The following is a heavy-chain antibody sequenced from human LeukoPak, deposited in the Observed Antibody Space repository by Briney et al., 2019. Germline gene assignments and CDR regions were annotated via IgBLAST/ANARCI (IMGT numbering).Heavy chain of an antibody. D-gene: IGHD1-7*01. V-gene: IGHV1-8*03. J-gene: IGHJ6*03. CDR3: ARGLETTNHYYYYYYMDV. CDR2: MNPNSGNT. Sequence: ASVTVSFKASGYTFTSYDINWVRQATGQGLEWMGWMNPNSGNTGYAQKFQGRVTITRNTSISTAYMELSSLRSEDTAVYYCARGLETTNHYYYYYYMDVWGKGTTVTVSS. CDR1: GYTFTSYD.